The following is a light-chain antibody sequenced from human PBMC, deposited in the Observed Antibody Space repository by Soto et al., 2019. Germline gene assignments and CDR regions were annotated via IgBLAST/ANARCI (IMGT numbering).Light chain of an antibody. J-gene: IGKJ4*01. CDR2: WAS. CDR3: AKYYRTPLT. Sequence: DFVMTQSPDSLTVSLGESATIKSSQSVVWSNNKNYLAWYQQKPGQTPKLLFYWASTREAGVPDRFSVSGSWKDFTFTNKYLHTEVVSIYYCAKYYRTPLTFGVGTKVEIK. CDR1: QSVVWSNNKNY. V-gene: IGKV4-1*01.